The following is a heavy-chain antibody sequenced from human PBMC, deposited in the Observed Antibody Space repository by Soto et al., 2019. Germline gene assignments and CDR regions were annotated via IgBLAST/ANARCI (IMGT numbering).Heavy chain of an antibody. CDR1: GFTFSSYS. D-gene: IGHD3-9*01. J-gene: IGHJ6*02. CDR3: ARVLPLRYFDWLLDDYYYYGMDV. V-gene: IGHV3-48*01. CDR2: ISSSSSTI. Sequence: GGSLRLSCAASGFTFSSYSMNWVRQAPGKGLEWVSYISSSSSTIYYADSVKGRFTISRDNAKNSLYLQMNSLRSEDTAVYYCARVLPLRYFDWLLDDYYYYGMDVWGQGTTVTVSS.